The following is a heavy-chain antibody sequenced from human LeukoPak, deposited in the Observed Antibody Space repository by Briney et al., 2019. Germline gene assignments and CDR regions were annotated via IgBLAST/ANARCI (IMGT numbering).Heavy chain of an antibody. J-gene: IGHJ4*02. Sequence: PGGSLRLSCAASGFTFSSYWMSWVRQAPGKGLEWVANIKQDGSEKYYVDSVKGRFTISRDNAKNSLYLQMNSLRAEDTAVYYCAKGLGSSGYCHHYWGQGTLVTVSS. CDR2: IKQDGSEK. CDR3: AKGLGSSGYCHHY. V-gene: IGHV3-7*01. D-gene: IGHD3-22*01. CDR1: GFTFSSYW.